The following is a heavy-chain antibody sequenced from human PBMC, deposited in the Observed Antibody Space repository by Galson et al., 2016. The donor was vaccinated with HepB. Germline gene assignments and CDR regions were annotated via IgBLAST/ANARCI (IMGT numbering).Heavy chain of an antibody. CDR1: GGTFSSYA. Sequence: SVKVSCKASGGTFSSYAISWVRQAPGQGLEWMGGIIPILGIANYAQNFQGRVTITADKSTSTAYMELSSLRSEDTAVYYCARSFWVPTTIIGEVDYWGQGTLVTVSS. CDR3: ARSFWVPTTIIGEVDY. D-gene: IGHD2-2*02. CDR2: IIPILGIA. J-gene: IGHJ4*02. V-gene: IGHV1-69*10.